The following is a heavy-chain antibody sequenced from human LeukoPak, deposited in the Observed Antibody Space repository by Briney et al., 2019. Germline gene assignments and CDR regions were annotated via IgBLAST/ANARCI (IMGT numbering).Heavy chain of an antibody. J-gene: IGHJ4*02. CDR1: GGSISSYF. Sequence: PSETLSLTCTISGGSISSYFWTWIRQPPGKGLEWIGYIYYSGSTNYNPSLKNRVTISLDTSKNQFFLTLISVTAADRAIYYCARQLKGLLDSWGQGTLVTVSS. CDR2: IYYSGST. CDR3: ARQLKGLLDS. V-gene: IGHV4-59*08.